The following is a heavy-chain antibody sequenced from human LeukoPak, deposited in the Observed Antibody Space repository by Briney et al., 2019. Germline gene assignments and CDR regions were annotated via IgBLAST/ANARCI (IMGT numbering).Heavy chain of an antibody. CDR3: TRDTGYPNWFDP. CDR1: GYTFISHG. D-gene: IGHD3-9*01. J-gene: IGHJ5*02. CDR2: ISAYNGNT. Sequence: ASVKVSCKASGYTFISHGFSWMRQAPGQGLEWVGWISAYNGNTDYARRFQGRVTVTTDTSTSTAYLHLRSLRSDDTAVYYCTRDTGYPNWFDPWGQGTLVTVSS. V-gene: IGHV1-18*01.